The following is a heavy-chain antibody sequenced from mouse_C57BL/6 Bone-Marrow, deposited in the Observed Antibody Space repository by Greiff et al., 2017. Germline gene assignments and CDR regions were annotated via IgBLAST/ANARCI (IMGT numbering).Heavy chain of an antibody. J-gene: IGHJ2*01. CDR2: ISYDGSN. V-gene: IGHV3-6*01. CDR3: ARCYFDY. Sequence: EVKLMESGPGLVKPSQSLSLTCSVTGYSITSGYYWNWIRQFPGNKLEWMGYISYDGSNNYNPSLKNRISITRDTSKNQFFLKLNSVTTEDTATYYCARCYFDYWGQGTTLTVSS. CDR1: GYSITSGYY.